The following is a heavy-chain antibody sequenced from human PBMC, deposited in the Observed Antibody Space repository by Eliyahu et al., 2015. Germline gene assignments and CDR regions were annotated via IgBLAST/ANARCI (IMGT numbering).Heavy chain of an antibody. CDR2: MNPNSGNT. CDR3: ARHDFWSGLAMDV. V-gene: IGHV1-8*01. Sequence: WMGWMNPNSGNTGYAQKFQGRVTMTRNTSISTAYMELSSLRSEDTAVYYCARHDFWSGLAMDVWGQGTTVTVSS. J-gene: IGHJ6*02. D-gene: IGHD3-3*01.